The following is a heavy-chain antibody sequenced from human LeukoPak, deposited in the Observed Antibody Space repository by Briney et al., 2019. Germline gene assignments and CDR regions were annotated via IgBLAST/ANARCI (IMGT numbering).Heavy chain of an antibody. CDR3: ARAASWRSGLDY. CDR1: GGSISSGGYS. CDR2: IYHSGST. D-gene: IGHD3-3*01. J-gene: IGHJ4*02. V-gene: IGHV4-30-2*01. Sequence: SQTLSLTCAVSGGSISSGGYSWSWIRQLPGKGLEWIGYIYHSGSTYYNPSLKSRVTISVDRSKNQFSLKLSSVTAADTAVYYCARAASWRSGLDYWGQGTLVTVSS.